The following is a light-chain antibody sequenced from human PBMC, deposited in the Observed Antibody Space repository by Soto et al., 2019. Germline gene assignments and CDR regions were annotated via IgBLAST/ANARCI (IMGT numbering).Light chain of an antibody. CDR3: HQSYRAPHT. J-gene: IGKJ2*01. CDR2: TAS. CDR1: QSINKY. V-gene: IGKV1-39*01. Sequence: DIQMTQSPSSLSASVGDRVTITCWASQSINKYLHWYQQKPGKAPKLLIYTASSLESGVPSRFSGSGSGTDFTLTISSLQPEDFASYFCHQSYRAPHTFGQGTKLEIK.